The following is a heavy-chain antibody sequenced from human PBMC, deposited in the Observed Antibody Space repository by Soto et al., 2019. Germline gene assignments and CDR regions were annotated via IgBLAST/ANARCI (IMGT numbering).Heavy chain of an antibody. CDR2: MNPNSGNT. J-gene: IGHJ6*03. Sequence: QVQLVQSGAEVKKPGASVKVSCKASGYTFTSYDINWVRQATGQGLEWMGWMNPNSGNTGYAQKLQGRVTMTRNTSISTAYIELSSLRSEDTAVYYCARGDYGDSTRFYYYYYMDVWGKGTTVTVAS. CDR3: ARGDYGDSTRFYYYYYMDV. V-gene: IGHV1-8*01. D-gene: IGHD4-17*01. CDR1: GYTFTSYD.